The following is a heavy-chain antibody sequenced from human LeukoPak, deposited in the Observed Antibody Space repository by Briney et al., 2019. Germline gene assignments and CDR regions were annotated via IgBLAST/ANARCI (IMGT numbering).Heavy chain of an antibody. Sequence: NPGGSLRLSCTASGFTFSNAWMSWVRQAPGKGLEWVGRITKKIDGGTTTYAAPVRGRFTISRDDSEDTLYLQMNSLKTDDTAVYYCTRGPRPFDYWGQGTLVTVSS. V-gene: IGHV3-15*01. CDR2: ITKKIDGGTT. CDR3: TRGPRPFDY. CDR1: GFTFSNAW. J-gene: IGHJ4*02.